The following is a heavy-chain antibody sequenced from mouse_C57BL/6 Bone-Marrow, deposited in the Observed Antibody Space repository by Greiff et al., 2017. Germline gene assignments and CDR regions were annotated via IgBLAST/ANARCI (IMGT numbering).Heavy chain of an antibody. CDR2: IDPETGGT. CDR1: GYTFTDYE. CDR3: TGDGLDY. J-gene: IGHJ2*01. D-gene: IGHD1-1*01. V-gene: IGHV1-15*01. Sequence: VQLQESGAELVRPGASVTLSCKASGYTFTDYEMHWVKQTPVHGLEWIGAIDPETGGTAYNQKFKGKAILTADKSSSTAYMELRSLTSEDSAVYYCTGDGLDYGGQGTTLTVSS.